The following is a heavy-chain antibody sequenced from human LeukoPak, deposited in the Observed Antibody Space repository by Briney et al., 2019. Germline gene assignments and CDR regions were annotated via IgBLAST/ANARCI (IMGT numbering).Heavy chain of an antibody. V-gene: IGHV3-66*04. Sequence: PGGSLRLSWAASGXTVSSNYMTWVRQAPGKGLEWVSFIYSDGNTFYVDSVKGRFTISRDSSKNTLYLQMNSLRAEDTAVYYCARQYSRSWPPGDYWGQGTLVTVSS. J-gene: IGHJ4*02. D-gene: IGHD1-26*01. CDR2: IYSDGNT. CDR1: GXTVSSNY. CDR3: ARQYSRSWPPGDY.